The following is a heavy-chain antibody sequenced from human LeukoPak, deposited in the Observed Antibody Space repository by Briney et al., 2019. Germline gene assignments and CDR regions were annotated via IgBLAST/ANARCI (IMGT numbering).Heavy chain of an antibody. CDR2: INPNSGGT. J-gene: IGHJ6*02. Sequence: GASVKVSCKASGYTFTEYYMHWVRQAPGQGLEWMGWINPNSGGTNYAQKFQGRVTMTRDTSIKTAYMELSRLSSDDTAVYYCARGHDSSGYWGDYYYGMDVWGQGTTVTVSS. CDR3: ARGHDSSGYWGDYYYGMDV. V-gene: IGHV1-2*02. CDR1: GYTFTEYY. D-gene: IGHD3-22*01.